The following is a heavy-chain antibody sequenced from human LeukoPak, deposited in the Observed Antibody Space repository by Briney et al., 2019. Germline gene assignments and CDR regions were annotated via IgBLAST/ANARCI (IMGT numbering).Heavy chain of an antibody. J-gene: IGHJ6*03. CDR1: GYSFTSYW. D-gene: IGHD3-10*01. CDR2: IYPGDSDT. Sequence: GESLKISCKGSGYSFTSYWIGWVRQMPGKGLEWMGIIYPGDSDTRYSPSFQGQVTISADKSISTAYLQWSSLKASDTAMYYCARVRGDNNYYYYMDVWGKGTTVTVSS. V-gene: IGHV5-51*01. CDR3: ARVRGDNNYYYYMDV.